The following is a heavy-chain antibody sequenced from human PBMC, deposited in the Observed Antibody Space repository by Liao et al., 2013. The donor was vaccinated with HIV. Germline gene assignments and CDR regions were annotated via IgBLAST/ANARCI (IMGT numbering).Heavy chain of an antibody. J-gene: IGHJ6*03. V-gene: IGHV4-61*02. CDR2: IYTSGST. CDR3: ARTRIAAVGTDYMDV. Sequence: QLHLQESGPGLVKPSETLSLTCSVSGGSISSGGYYWSWIRQPAGKGLEWIGHIYTSGSTNYNPSLKVRVTISVETSKNKFSLKLSSVTAADTALYYCARTRIAAVGTDYMDVWGKGTTVTVSS. D-gene: IGHD6-13*01. CDR1: GGSISSGGYY.